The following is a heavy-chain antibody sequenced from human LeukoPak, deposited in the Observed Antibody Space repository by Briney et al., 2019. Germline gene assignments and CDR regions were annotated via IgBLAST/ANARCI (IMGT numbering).Heavy chain of an antibody. D-gene: IGHD6-13*01. CDR2: ISSSSSTI. CDR3: ARDRNPTIAAAGLFDY. V-gene: IGHV3-48*01. J-gene: IGHJ4*02. CDR1: GFTFSSYS. Sequence: GGSLRLSCAASGFTFSSYSMNWVRQAPGKGLEWVSYISSSSSTIYYADSVKGRFTISRDNAKNSLYLQMHSLRAEDTAVYYCARDRNPTIAAAGLFDYWGQGTLVTVSS.